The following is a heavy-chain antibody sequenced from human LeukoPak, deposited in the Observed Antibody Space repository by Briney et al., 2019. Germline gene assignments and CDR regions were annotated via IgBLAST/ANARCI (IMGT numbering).Heavy chain of an antibody. D-gene: IGHD6-13*01. V-gene: IGHV4-59*01. J-gene: IGHJ4*02. CDR1: GGSIRNYY. Sequence: PSETLSLTCSVSGGSIRNYYWGWMRQPPGKGLEWIGYMSYGGSTYYNPSLKSRVTISADTSKNQFSLSLNSVTAADTAIYYCARGPTVPSSSWYVPDYWGQGTLVIVSS. CDR3: ARGPTVPSSSWYVPDY. CDR2: MSYGGST.